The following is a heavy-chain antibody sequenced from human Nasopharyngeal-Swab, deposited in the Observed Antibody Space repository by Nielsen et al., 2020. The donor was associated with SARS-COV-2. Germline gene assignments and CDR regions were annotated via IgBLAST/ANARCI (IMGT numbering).Heavy chain of an antibody. D-gene: IGHD3-3*01. V-gene: IGHV4-39*07. CDR3: ARAIKIFGAVVGSFDP. Sequence: SETLSLTCPVSGGSMNSHNYYWGWILQPPEKGLEWIRSIYYSGPTSYNPSLKSRVPISLDTSKNQFSLELNSLTAADTAVYFCARAIKIFGAVVGSFDPWGKGTLGT. J-gene: IGHJ5*02. CDR1: GGSMNSHNYY. CDR2: IYYSGPT.